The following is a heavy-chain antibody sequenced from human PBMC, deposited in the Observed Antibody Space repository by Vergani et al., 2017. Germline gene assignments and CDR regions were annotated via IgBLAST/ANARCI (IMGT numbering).Heavy chain of an antibody. CDR3: AGDVVTTSYRPFDI. Sequence: EVQLVESGGGLVQPGGSLRLSCAASGFTFSSYEMNWVRQAPGKGLEWVSYISSSGSTIYYADSVKGRFTIARDNDKNSLYLQMNSLRADDTAVYYCAGDVVTTSYRPFDIWGQGTMVTVSS. CDR1: GFTFSSYE. D-gene: IGHD2-21*02. V-gene: IGHV3-48*03. J-gene: IGHJ3*02. CDR2: ISSSGSTI.